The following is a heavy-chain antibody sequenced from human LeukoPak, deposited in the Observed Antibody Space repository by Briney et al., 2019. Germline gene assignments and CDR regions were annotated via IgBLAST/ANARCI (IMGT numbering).Heavy chain of an antibody. CDR3: ARGGRRRDFDY. Sequence: SETLSLTCAVSGGSFSGYYWSWIRQPPGKGLEWIGEINHSGSTNYNPSLKSRVTISVDTSKNQFSLKLSSVTAADTAVYYCARGGRRRDFDYWGQGTLVTVSS. CDR1: GGSFSGYY. J-gene: IGHJ4*02. V-gene: IGHV4-34*01. D-gene: IGHD1-14*01. CDR2: INHSGST.